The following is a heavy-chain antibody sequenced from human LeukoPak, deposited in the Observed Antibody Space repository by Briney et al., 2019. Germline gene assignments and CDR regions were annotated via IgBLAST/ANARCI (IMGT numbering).Heavy chain of an antibody. CDR3: ARIHSNYPFDI. D-gene: IGHD4-11*01. Sequence: PGGSLRLSCAASGFTLSSYSMNWVRQAPGKGLEWVSSISSSSSYIYYADSVKGRFTISRDNTKNSLYLQMSSLRAEDTAVYYCARIHSNYPFDIWGQGTMVTVSS. CDR1: GFTLSSYS. CDR2: ISSSSSYI. J-gene: IGHJ3*02. V-gene: IGHV3-21*01.